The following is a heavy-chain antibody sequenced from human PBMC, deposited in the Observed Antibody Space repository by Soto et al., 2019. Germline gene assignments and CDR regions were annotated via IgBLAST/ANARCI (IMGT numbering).Heavy chain of an antibody. Sequence: LRLSCAASGFTFSSYAMSWVRQAPGKGLEWVSAISGSGGSTYYADSVKGRLTISRDNSKNTLYLQMNSLRAEDTAVYYCAKRQYYYGSGSYYIGAFDIWGQGTMVTVSS. CDR1: GFTFSSYA. CDR3: AKRQYYYGSGSYYIGAFDI. CDR2: ISGSGGST. J-gene: IGHJ3*02. D-gene: IGHD3-10*01. V-gene: IGHV3-23*01.